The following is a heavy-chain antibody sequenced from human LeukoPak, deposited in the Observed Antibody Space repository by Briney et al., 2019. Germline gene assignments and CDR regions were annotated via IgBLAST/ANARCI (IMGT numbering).Heavy chain of an antibody. CDR1: GYTFTSYY. J-gene: IGHJ4*02. CDR3: ARSDLTGTPGY. CDR2: INPSGGST. Sequence: GASVKVSCKASGYTFTSYYMHWVRQAPGQGLEWMGIINPSGGSTSYAQKFQGRVTMTRDTSTSTVYLELSSLRSEDTAVYYCARSDLTGTPGYWGQGTLVTVSS. D-gene: IGHD1-20*01. V-gene: IGHV1-46*01.